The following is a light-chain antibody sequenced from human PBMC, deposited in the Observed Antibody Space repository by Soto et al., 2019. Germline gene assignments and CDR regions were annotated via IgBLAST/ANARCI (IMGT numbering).Light chain of an antibody. V-gene: IGKV2-24*01. CDR2: KIS. CDR3: MQATQFPWT. CDR1: ESLAHSDGNTY. J-gene: IGKJ1*01. Sequence: EIVMTQTPLSSGVTLGQPASIYCRSSESLAHSDGNTYLSWFHQRPGQPPRLLIYKISNRFSGVPDRFNGSGAGTDFTLKVSRVEPEDVGTYYCMQATQFPWTFGQGTKVDIK.